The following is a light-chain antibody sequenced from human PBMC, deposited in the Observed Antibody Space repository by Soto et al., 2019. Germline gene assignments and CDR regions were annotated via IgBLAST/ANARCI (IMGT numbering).Light chain of an antibody. CDR2: GAS. CDR3: LRYGDSLPAYT. CDR1: QSVSSRN. V-gene: IGKV3-20*01. Sequence: EIVLTQSPGTVSLSPGERATLSCRASQSVSSRNLAWYQQKPGQAPSLLIFGASNRATGIPDRFSRSGSGTYVTLTISRLEPEDFAVFECLRYGDSLPAYTFGQGTKLEIK. J-gene: IGKJ2*01.